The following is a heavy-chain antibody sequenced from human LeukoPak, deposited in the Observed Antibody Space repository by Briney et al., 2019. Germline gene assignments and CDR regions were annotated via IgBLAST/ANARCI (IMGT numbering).Heavy chain of an antibody. D-gene: IGHD5-18*01. CDR3: AREGYSYGHYFDY. V-gene: IGHV1-69*05. J-gene: IGHJ4*02. CDR2: IIPIFGTA. CDR1: GGTFSSYA. Sequence: WASVKVSCKASGGTFSSYAISWLRQAPGQGLEWMGRIIPIFGTANYAQKFQGRVTITTDESTSTAYMELSSLRSEDTAVYYCAREGYSYGHYFDYWGQGTLVTASS.